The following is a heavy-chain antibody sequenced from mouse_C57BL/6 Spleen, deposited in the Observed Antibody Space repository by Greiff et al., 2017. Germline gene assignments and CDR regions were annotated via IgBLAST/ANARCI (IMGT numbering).Heavy chain of an antibody. J-gene: IGHJ4*01. CDR1: GYTFTDYE. CDR3: TRCYGSSYVYARDY. V-gene: IGHV1-15*01. Sequence: QVQLQQSGAELVRPGASVTLSCKASGYTFTDYEMHWVKQTPVHGLEWIGAIDPETGGTAYNQKFKGKAILTADKSSSTAYMELRSLTSEDSAVYYCTRCYGSSYVYARDYWGQGTSVTVSS. D-gene: IGHD1-1*01. CDR2: IDPETGGT.